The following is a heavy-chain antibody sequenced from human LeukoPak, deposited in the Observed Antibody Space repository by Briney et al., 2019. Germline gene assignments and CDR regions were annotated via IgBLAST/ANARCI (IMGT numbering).Heavy chain of an antibody. J-gene: IGHJ4*02. CDR1: GFTFRTYW. D-gene: IGHD3-22*01. Sequence: PGGSLRLSCAASGFTFRTYWMHWVRHAPGKGLMWVSRINTEGSSTSYADSVKGRFTISRDNAKNTLYLQMNSLRAEDTAVYYCARDLYRIVVVPNYFDYWGQGTLVTVSS. V-gene: IGHV3-74*01. CDR2: INTEGSST. CDR3: ARDLYRIVVVPNYFDY.